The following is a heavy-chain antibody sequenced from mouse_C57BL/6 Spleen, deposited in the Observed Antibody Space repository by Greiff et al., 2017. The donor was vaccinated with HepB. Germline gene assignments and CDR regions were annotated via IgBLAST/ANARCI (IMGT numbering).Heavy chain of an antibody. J-gene: IGHJ3*01. CDR2: IRNKANGYTT. CDR1: GFTFTDYY. Sequence: DVQLVESGGGLVQPGGSLSLSCAASGFTFTDYYMSWVRQPPGKALEWLGFIRNKANGYTTEYSASVKGRFTISRDNSQSILYLQMNAVRAEDSATCYCARYNPGFAYWGQGTLVTVSA. CDR3: ARYNPGFAY. V-gene: IGHV7-3*01.